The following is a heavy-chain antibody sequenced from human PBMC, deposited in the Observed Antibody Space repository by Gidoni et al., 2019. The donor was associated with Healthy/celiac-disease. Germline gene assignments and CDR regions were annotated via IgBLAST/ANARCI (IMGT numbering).Heavy chain of an antibody. CDR2: IYYSGST. CDR3: ARHSFRYYYDSSGYYGN. V-gene: IGHV4-39*01. Sequence: QLQLQESGPGLVKPSETLSLTCTVSGGSLSRSSYYWGWIRQPPGKGLEWIGSIYYSGSTYYNPSLKSRVTISVDTSKNQFSLKLSSVTAADTAVYYCARHSFRYYYDSSGYYGNWGQGTLVTVSS. CDR1: GGSLSRSSYY. D-gene: IGHD3-22*01. J-gene: IGHJ4*02.